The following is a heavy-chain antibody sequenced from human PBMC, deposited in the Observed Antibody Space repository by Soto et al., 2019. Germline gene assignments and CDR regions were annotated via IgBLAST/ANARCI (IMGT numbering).Heavy chain of an antibody. V-gene: IGHV3-15*07. CDR2: IKSKTDGGTT. D-gene: IGHD2-2*01. Sequence: SLRLSCAASGFTFSNAWMNWFRQAPGKGLEWVGRIKSKTDGGTTDYAAPVKGRFTISRDDSKNTLYLQMNSLKTEDTAVYYCTTPLVTRYCSSTSCYSRDYGMDVWGQGTTVTVSS. CDR3: TTPLVTRYCSSTSCYSRDYGMDV. J-gene: IGHJ6*02. CDR1: GFTFSNAW.